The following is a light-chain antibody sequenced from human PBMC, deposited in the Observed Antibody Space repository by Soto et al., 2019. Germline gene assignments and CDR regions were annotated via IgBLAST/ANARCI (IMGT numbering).Light chain of an antibody. J-gene: IGKJ4*01. Sequence: EIVLTQSPATLSLSPCERATLSCRSSQSVSSSYLAWYQQKPGQAPRLLIYGASNRATGIPARFSGSGSGTDFTLTISSLEPEDFAVYYCQQRSNWPLTFGGGTKVDIK. CDR2: GAS. CDR1: QSVSSSY. CDR3: QQRSNWPLT. V-gene: IGKV3-11*01.